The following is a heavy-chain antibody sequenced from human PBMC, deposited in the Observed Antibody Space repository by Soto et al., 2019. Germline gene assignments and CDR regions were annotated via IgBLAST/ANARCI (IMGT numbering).Heavy chain of an antibody. J-gene: IGHJ5*02. Sequence: ASETLSLTCTVSSGSISRSNWWSWVRQPPGKGLEWIGEIYHSGSTNYNPSLKSRVTISVDKSKNQFSLKLSSVTAADTAVYYCARRYFDWLLSVYWFDPWGQGTLVTVSS. CDR1: SGSISRSNW. V-gene: IGHV4-4*02. CDR2: IYHSGST. D-gene: IGHD3-9*01. CDR3: ARRYFDWLLSVYWFDP.